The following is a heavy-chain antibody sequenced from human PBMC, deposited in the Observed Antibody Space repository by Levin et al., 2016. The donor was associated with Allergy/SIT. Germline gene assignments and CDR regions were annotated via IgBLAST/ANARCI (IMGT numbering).Heavy chain of an antibody. CDR2: ISGSGGST. J-gene: IGHJ4*02. Sequence: GGSLRLSCAASGFTFSSYSMSWVRQAPGKGLEWVSAISGSGGSTYYADSVKGRFTISRDNSKNTLYLQMNSLRAEDTAVYYCAKEGATQLVFIVVVPAAIHFDYWGQGTLVTVSS. V-gene: IGHV3-23*01. CDR1: GFTFSSYS. D-gene: IGHD2-2*01. CDR3: AKEGATQLVFIVVVPAAIHFDY.